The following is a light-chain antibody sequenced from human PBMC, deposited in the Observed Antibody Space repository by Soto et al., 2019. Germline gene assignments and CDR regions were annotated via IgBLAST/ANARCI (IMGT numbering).Light chain of an antibody. CDR1: SSDVGAYKY. CDR2: EVT. J-gene: IGLJ3*02. Sequence: QSALTQPPSASGSPGQSVTISCTGTSSDVGAYKYVSWYQQHPGKAPKLMIYEVTKRPSGVPDRFSGSKSGNAASLTVSGLQAEDEADYYCTSHVGNDIWVFGGGTKVTVL. V-gene: IGLV2-8*01. CDR3: TSHVGNDIWV.